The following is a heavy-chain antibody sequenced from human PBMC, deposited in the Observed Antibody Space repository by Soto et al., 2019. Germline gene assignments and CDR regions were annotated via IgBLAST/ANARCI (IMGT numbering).Heavy chain of an antibody. CDR1: GSSISSYY. V-gene: IGHV4-59*12. CDR2: IYYRGST. D-gene: IGHD3-10*01. J-gene: IGHJ4*02. CDR3: ARDPARGGGSYLGYFDY. Sequence: SETLSLTCTVAGSSISSYYCSWHRQPQGKGLEWIGYIYYRGSTYYNQSLKSRVTISVDTSMNQFSLTLTSVTAADTAVYYCARDPARGGGSYLGYFDYWGQGTPVTVSS.